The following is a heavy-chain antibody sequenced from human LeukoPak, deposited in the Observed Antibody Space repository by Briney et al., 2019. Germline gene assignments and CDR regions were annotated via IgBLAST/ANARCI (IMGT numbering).Heavy chain of an antibody. V-gene: IGHV3-30*02. D-gene: IGHD3-22*01. CDR1: GFTFSSYG. CDR2: IRYDGSNR. CDR3: AKGGYSYDSSGHNYFDY. Sequence: GGSLRLSCAASGFTFSSYGMHWVRQAPGKGLEWVAFIRYDGSNRNYADSVKGRFTISRDNSRNTLYLQMNSLRAEDTAVYYCAKGGYSYDSSGHNYFDYWGQGTLVTVSS. J-gene: IGHJ4*02.